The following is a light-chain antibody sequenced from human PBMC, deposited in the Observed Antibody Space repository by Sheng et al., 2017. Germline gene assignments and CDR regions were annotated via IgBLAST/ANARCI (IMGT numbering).Light chain of an antibody. J-gene: IGLJ2*01. V-gene: IGLV2-8*01. CDR1: SSDVGGYNY. Sequence: QSALTQPASVSGSPGQSITISCTGTSSDVGGYNYVSWYQQHPDKAPKLMIYDVSMRPSGVPDRFSGSKSDNTASLTISGLQAEDEADYYCCSYAGSKNWVFGGGTKLTVL. CDR2: DVS. CDR3: CSYAGSKNWV.